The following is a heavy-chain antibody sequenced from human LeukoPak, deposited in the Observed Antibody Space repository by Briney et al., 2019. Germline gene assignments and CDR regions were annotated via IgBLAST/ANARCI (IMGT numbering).Heavy chain of an antibody. Sequence: GGSLRLSCVASGFTFSTYSMNWVRQAPGKGLEWVSSISSGSNYMYYADSLKGRFTISRDNAKNSLYLQMNSLRADDTAVYYCARDLVWFGEPKGYYNYMDVWGKGTTVTVSS. V-gene: IGHV3-21*01. J-gene: IGHJ6*03. CDR3: ARDLVWFGEPKGYYNYMDV. CDR2: ISSGSNYM. D-gene: IGHD3-10*01. CDR1: GFTFSTYS.